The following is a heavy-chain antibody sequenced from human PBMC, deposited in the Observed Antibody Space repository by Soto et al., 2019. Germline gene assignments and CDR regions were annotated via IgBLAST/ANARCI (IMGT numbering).Heavy chain of an antibody. CDR3: ARLEGLATISYYFDY. V-gene: IGHV4-39*01. CDR2: IYYRGNT. CDR1: GDSINSDSYY. J-gene: IGHJ4*02. Sequence: QLQLQESGPGLVKPSETLSLTCSVSGDSINSDSYYWGWIRQPPGKGLEWIGSIYYRGNTYYNPYLKTRVTISLDKSKSQFSLKLNSVTAADSAVYFCARLEGLATISYYFDYWGQGTLVTVSS. D-gene: IGHD3-9*01.